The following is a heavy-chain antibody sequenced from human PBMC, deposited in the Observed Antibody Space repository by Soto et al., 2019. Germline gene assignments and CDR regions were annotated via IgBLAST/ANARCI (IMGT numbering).Heavy chain of an antibody. CDR3: ATDKFGAGRVGVHS. D-gene: IGHD3-10*01. CDR2: IVPILRIT. Sequence: QVQLVQSGAEVKKPGASLRVSCETSGDTSTIYTITWVRQAPGQGLQWMGRIVPILRITNYAQEFQGGLTITADSSTSTVHIELTSLTSEDTAVYYCATDKFGAGRVGVHSWGQGTLVIVSS. J-gene: IGHJ5*02. V-gene: IGHV1-69*08. CDR1: GDTSTIYT.